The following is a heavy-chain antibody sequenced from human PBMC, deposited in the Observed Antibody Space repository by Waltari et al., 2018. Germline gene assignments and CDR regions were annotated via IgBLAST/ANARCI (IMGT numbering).Heavy chain of an antibody. D-gene: IGHD3-10*01. CDR1: GYTLTELS. CDR2: FDPEDGET. CDR3: ATDVQLGSIVGEYAFDI. V-gene: IGHV1-24*01. Sequence: QVQLVQSGAEVKKPGASVKVSCKVSGYTLTELSMHWVRQAPGKGLEWMGGFDPEDGETSYAQKFQGRGTMTEDTSTDTAYMGLSSLRSEDTAVYYCATDVQLGSIVGEYAFDIWGQGSMVTVSS. J-gene: IGHJ3*02.